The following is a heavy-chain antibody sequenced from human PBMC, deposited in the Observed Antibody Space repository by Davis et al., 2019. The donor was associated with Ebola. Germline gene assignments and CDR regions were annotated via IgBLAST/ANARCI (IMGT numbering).Heavy chain of an antibody. D-gene: IGHD6-19*01. CDR3: AKGGSGWPSDYSYGMGV. V-gene: IGHV3-21*04. Sequence: GGSLRLSCAASGFTFSTFDMNWVRQAPGKGLEWVSSISSASYYIYYADSLKGRFTISRDNSKNTLYLQMNSLTVEDTAVYYCAKGGSGWPSDYSYGMGVWGKGTTVTVSS. CDR2: ISSASYYI. J-gene: IGHJ6*04. CDR1: GFTFSTFD.